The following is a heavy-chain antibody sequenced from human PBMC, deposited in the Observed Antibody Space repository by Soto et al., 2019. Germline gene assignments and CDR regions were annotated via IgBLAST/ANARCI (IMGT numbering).Heavy chain of an antibody. CDR1: GFTFSSYA. D-gene: IGHD3-9*01. CDR3: AKSILYYDILTGYYSFDY. Sequence: GGSLRLSCTASGFTFSSYAMSWVRQAPGKGLEWVSAISGSGGSTHYADSVKGRFTISRDNSKNTLYLQMNSLRAEDTAVYYCAKSILYYDILTGYYSFDYWGQGTLVTVSS. J-gene: IGHJ4*02. V-gene: IGHV3-23*01. CDR2: ISGSGGST.